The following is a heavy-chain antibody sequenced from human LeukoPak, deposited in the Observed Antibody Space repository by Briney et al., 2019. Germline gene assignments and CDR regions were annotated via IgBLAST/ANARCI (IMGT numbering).Heavy chain of an antibody. Sequence: ALVKVSCKASGYTFTSYDINWVRQATGQGLEWMGWMNPNSGNTGYAQKFQGRVTMTRNTSISTAYMELSSLRSGDTAVYYCARDGGRDGYNYDYWGQGTLVTVSS. J-gene: IGHJ4*02. V-gene: IGHV1-8*01. CDR2: MNPNSGNT. CDR3: ARDGGRDGYNYDY. D-gene: IGHD5-24*01. CDR1: GYTFTSYD.